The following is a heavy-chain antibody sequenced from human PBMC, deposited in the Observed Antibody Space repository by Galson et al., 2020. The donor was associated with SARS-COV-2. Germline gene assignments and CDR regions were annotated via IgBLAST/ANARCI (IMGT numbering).Heavy chain of an antibody. CDR3: ANNGYGSSWFHY. Sequence: LRLSCAVSGFTLSTYAMSWVRQAPGEGLEWVSTISGTGSTTYYADSVKGRFTISRDNSKNTLYLQLNTLRAEDTAIYYCANNGYGSSWFHYWGLGTLVTVSS. V-gene: IGHV3-23*01. D-gene: IGHD6-13*01. J-gene: IGHJ4*02. CDR2: ISGTGSTT. CDR1: GFTLSTYA.